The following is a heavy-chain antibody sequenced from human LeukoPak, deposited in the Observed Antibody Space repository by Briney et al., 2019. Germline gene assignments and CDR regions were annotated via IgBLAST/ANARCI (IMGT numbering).Heavy chain of an antibody. CDR2: TYYRSKWFN. J-gene: IGHJ2*01. CDR3: ARDGPGRYFDL. CDR1: GDSVSNNKVA. Sequence: SQTLSLTCAISGDSVSNNKVAWNWIRQSPSRGLEWLGRTYYRSKWFNDYAVSVKSRITINPDTSKNQFSLQLNSVTPEDTAVYYCARDGPGRYFDLWGRGTLLTVSS. V-gene: IGHV6-1*01.